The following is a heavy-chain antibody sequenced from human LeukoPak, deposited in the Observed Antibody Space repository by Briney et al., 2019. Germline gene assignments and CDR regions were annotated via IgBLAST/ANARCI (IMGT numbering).Heavy chain of an antibody. D-gene: IGHD2-2*01. CDR2: ISGSGGST. V-gene: IGHV3-23*01. J-gene: IGHJ5*02. CDR3: AKDLRVVVPAAIAGRTSYNWFDP. Sequence: GGSLRLSCAASGFTFSSYAMSRVRQAPGKGLEWVSAISGSGGSTYYADSVKGRFTISRDNSKNTLYLQMNSPRAEDTAVYYCAKDLRVVVPAAIAGRTSYNWFDPWGQGTLVTVSS. CDR1: GFTFSSYA.